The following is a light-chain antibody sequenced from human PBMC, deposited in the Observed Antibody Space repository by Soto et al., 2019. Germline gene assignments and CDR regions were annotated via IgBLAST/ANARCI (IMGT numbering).Light chain of an antibody. CDR2: TGS. CDR3: QQANSFPLT. Sequence: DIQMTQSPSSVSASVGDRVSITCRASQGISNWLAWYQQKPGRAPKLLIYTGSSLQSGVPSRFSGTGSGTDFTLTISSLQPEDVATYXCQQANSFPLTFGGGTKVEIK. J-gene: IGKJ4*01. CDR1: QGISNW. V-gene: IGKV1-12*01.